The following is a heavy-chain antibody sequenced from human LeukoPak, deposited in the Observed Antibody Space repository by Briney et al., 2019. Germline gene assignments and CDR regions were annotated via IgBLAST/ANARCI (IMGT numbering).Heavy chain of an antibody. J-gene: IGHJ4*02. Sequence: SETLSLTCAVYGGSFSGYYWSWIRQPPGKGLEWIGEINHSGSTNYNPSLKSRVTISADTSKNQFSLKLSSVTAADTAVYYCAILPGGGSNYFDYWGQGTLVTVSS. D-gene: IGHD1-26*01. CDR2: INHSGST. CDR1: GGSFSGYY. V-gene: IGHV4-34*01. CDR3: AILPGGGSNYFDY.